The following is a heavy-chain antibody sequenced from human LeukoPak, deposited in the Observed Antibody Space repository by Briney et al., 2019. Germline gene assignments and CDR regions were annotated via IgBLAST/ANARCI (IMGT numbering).Heavy chain of an antibody. V-gene: IGHV3-15*01. D-gene: IGHD5-12*01. J-gene: IGHJ4*02. CDR1: GFTFSNAW. CDR3: TTGQSVATNYFDY. CDR2: IKSKTDGGTT. Sequence: PGGSLRLSCAASGFTFSNAWMSWVRQAPGKGLEWVGRIKSKTDGGTTDYAAPVKGRFTIPRDDSKNTLYLQMNSLKTEDTAVYYCTTGQSVATNYFDYWGQGTLVTVSS.